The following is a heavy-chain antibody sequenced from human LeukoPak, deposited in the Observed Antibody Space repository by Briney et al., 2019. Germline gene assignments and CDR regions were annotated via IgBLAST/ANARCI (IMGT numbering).Heavy chain of an antibody. CDR1: GGSISSSSYY. CDR3: ARGPYSYDSSGAFDI. J-gene: IGHJ3*02. Sequence: PSETLSLTCTVSGGSISSSSYYWGWIRQPPGKGLEWIGSIYYSGSTYYNPSLKSRVTISVDTSKNQFSLKLSSVTAADAAVYFCARGPYSYDSSGAFDIWGQGTMVTVSS. CDR2: IYYSGST. D-gene: IGHD3-22*01. V-gene: IGHV4-39*07.